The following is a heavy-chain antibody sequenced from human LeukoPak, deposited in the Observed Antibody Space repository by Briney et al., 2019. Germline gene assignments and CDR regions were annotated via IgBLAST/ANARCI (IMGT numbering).Heavy chain of an antibody. Sequence: GGSVILPCTCSCFPHIRCALGSVRPAPGKGLEGDSAIRDSGGSTYYEDSVKGRCTISRDHSKNTLYLQMNSLRAEDTAVYYCAKARLRYSDRDVFDIWGQGTLVTVSS. D-gene: IGHD3-9*01. V-gene: IGHV3-23*01. CDR2: IRDSGGST. J-gene: IGHJ3*02. CDR3: AKARLRYSDRDVFDI. CDR1: CFPHIRCA.